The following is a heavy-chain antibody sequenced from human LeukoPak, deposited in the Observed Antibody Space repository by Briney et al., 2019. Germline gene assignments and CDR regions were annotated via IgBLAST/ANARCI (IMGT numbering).Heavy chain of an antibody. D-gene: IGHD3-9*01. CDR1: GYSFTSYW. J-gene: IGHJ6*04. CDR2: IDPSDSYT. V-gene: IGHV5-10-1*01. Sequence: TGESLKISCKGSGYSFTSYWISWVRQMPGKGLEWMGRIDPSDSYTNYSPSFQGHVTISADKSISTAYLQWSSLKASDTAMYYCARLGGPSRWYDILTAHTENYYYGMDVWGKGTTVTVSS. CDR3: ARLGGPSRWYDILTAHTENYYYGMDV.